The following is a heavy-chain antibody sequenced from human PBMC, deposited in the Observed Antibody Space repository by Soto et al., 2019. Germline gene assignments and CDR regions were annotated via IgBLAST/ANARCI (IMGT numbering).Heavy chain of an antibody. CDR3: AGKAAVATCFYS. Sequence: QVQLQESGPGLVKPSQTLSLTCTVSGGSITSGGYYWSWIRQHPGRGLEWIGYIYYSGSTYYNPCLKCRVTMSVDTSQTKFSLTVSSVTTADTVVDYCAGKAAVATCFYSWGQETLVTVSS. D-gene: IGHD5-12*01. CDR2: IYYSGST. J-gene: IGHJ4*02. CDR1: GGSITSGGYY. V-gene: IGHV4-31*03.